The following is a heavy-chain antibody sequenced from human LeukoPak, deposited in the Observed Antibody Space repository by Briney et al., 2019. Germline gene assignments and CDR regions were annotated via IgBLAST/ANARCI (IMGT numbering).Heavy chain of an antibody. J-gene: IGHJ6*02. V-gene: IGHV4-34*01. CDR3: ARGGITMVRGVISGTNYYYGMDV. D-gene: IGHD3-10*01. Sequence: SETLSLTCAVYGGSFSGYYWSWIRQPPGKGLEWIGEINRSGSTNYNPSLKSRVTISVDTSKNQFSLKLSSVTAADTAVYYCARGGITMVRGVISGTNYYYGMDVWGQGTTVTVSS. CDR1: GGSFSGYY. CDR2: INRSGST.